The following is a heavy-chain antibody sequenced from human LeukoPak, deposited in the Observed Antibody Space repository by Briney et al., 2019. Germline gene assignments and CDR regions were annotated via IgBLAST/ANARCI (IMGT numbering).Heavy chain of an antibody. Sequence: SETLSLTCAVYGGSFSGYYWSWIRQPPGNGLEWIGEINHSGSTNYNPSLKSRVTISVDTSKNQFSLKLSSVTAADTAVYYCARRHFWSGKGYFDYWGQGTLVTVSS. CDR2: INHSGST. D-gene: IGHD3-3*02. CDR3: ARRHFWSGKGYFDY. V-gene: IGHV4-34*01. J-gene: IGHJ4*02. CDR1: GGSFSGYY.